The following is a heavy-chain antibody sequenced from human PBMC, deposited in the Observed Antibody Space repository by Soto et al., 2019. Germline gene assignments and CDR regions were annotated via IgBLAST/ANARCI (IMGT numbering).Heavy chain of an antibody. CDR3: ARRWQQLSCVDV. V-gene: IGHV4-59*02. CDR1: GGSVRDYH. Sequence: QVRLQESGPGLVKPSETLSLTCTVSGGSVRDYHWSWIRQSPGKGLEWVGYVYDSGTVTTSYNPSVKSRVTISVDPSKNEVSLKLTSVTAADTAVYYCARRWQQLSCVDVWGQVTLVTVSS. D-gene: IGHD1-1*01. CDR2: VYDSGTVTT. J-gene: IGHJ5*02.